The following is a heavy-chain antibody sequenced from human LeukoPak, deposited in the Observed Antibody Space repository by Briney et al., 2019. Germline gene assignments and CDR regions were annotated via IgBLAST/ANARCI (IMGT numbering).Heavy chain of an antibody. D-gene: IGHD1-26*01. CDR3: ARDMGGGWFDP. V-gene: IGHV4-4*07. CDR1: GGSISSSH. Sequence: SETLSLTCSISGGSISSSHWNWIRRPAGKGLEWIGRISTSGTTNYSPSLKGRLTMSIDTSKKQFSLNLRSVTAADTAMYYCARDMGGGWFDPWGQGALVTVSS. J-gene: IGHJ5*02. CDR2: ISTSGTT.